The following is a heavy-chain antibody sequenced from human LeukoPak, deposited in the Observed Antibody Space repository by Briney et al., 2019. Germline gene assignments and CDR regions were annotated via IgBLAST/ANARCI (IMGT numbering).Heavy chain of an antibody. CDR2: IYYSGST. V-gene: IGHV4-39*01. D-gene: IGHD3-3*01. Sequence: ASETLSLTCTVSGGSISSSSYYWGWIRQPPGKGLEWIGGIYYSGSTYYNPSLKSRVTISVDTSKNQFSLKLSSVTAADTAVYYCARPGREWLFTFDYWGQGTLVTVSS. CDR3: ARPGREWLFTFDY. J-gene: IGHJ4*02. CDR1: GGSISSSSYY.